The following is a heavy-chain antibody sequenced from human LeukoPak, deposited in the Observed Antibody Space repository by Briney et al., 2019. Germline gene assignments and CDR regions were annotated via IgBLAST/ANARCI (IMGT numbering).Heavy chain of an antibody. Sequence: GASVKVSCKASGYTFTSYYMHWVRQAPGQGLEWMGIINPGGGSTSYAQKFQGRVTMTRDMSTSTVYMELSSLRSEDTAVYYCAREVYYDSSGSSPDAFDIWGQGTMVTVSS. CDR3: AREVYYDSSGSSPDAFDI. J-gene: IGHJ3*02. CDR1: GYTFTSYY. V-gene: IGHV1-46*01. CDR2: INPGGGST. D-gene: IGHD3-22*01.